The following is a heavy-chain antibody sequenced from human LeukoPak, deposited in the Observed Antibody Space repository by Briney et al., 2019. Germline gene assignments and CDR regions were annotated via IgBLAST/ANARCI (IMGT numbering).Heavy chain of an antibody. J-gene: IGHJ4*02. D-gene: IGHD1-26*01. V-gene: IGHV3-30-3*02. CDR1: GFTFSSYA. CDR2: ISYDGSNK. CDR3: AKRESGSYLG. Sequence: PGGSLRLSCAASGFTFSSYAMHWVRQAPGKGLEWVAVISYDGSNKYYADSVKGRFTISRDNSKNTLYLQMNSLRAEDTAVYYCAKRESGSYLGWGQGTLVTVSS.